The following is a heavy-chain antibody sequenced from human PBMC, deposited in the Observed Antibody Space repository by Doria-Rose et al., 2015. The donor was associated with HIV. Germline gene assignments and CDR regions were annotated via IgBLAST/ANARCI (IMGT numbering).Heavy chain of an antibody. CDR1: GFTFSRYS. V-gene: IGHV3-21*03. D-gene: IGHD3-22*01. CDR2: ISSSSEYI. CDR3: ARDHYDSGGYYRD. Sequence: EVQLVESGGGLVKPGGSLRLSCAASGFTFSRYSMNWVRQAPGKGLEWVSPISSSSEYIYYVDSVQGRFTISRDNAKNSVYLQMNSLRTEDTAVYYCARDHYDSGGYYRDWGQGTLVTVSS. J-gene: IGHJ4*02.